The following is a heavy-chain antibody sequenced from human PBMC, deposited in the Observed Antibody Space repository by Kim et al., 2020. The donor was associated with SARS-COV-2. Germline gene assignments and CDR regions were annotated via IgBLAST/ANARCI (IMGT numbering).Heavy chain of an antibody. J-gene: IGHJ6*02. CDR1: GFTFDDYA. D-gene: IGHD1-26*01. Sequence: GGSLRLSCAASGFTFDDYAMHWVRQAPGKGLEWVSGISWNSGSIGYADSVKGRFTISRDNAKNSLYLQMNSLRAEDTALYYCAKDIQGVGATTGQYYYYYYGMDVWGQGTTVTVSS. CDR3: AKDIQGVGATTGQYYYYYYGMDV. CDR2: ISWNSGSI. V-gene: IGHV3-9*01.